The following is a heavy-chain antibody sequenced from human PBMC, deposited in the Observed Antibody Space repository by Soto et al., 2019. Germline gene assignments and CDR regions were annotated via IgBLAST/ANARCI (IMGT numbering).Heavy chain of an antibody. CDR3: ARRRSCGYVCSHKHYYGMDV. D-gene: IGHD2-21*02. CDR1: GDTFSSYT. J-gene: IGHJ6*02. CDR2: VIPVLGTT. Sequence: QVQLVQSGAEVKKPGSSVKVSCRASGDTFSSYTVHWVRQAPGRGLEWLGRVIPVLGTTDYAQKFQGRVPITADKSINIVYMELRSLRSADRAAYYCARRRSCGYVCSHKHYYGMDVWGQGTTVTVAS. V-gene: IGHV1-69*08.